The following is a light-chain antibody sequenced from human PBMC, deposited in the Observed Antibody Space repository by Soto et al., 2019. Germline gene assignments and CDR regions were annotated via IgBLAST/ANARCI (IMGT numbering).Light chain of an antibody. J-gene: IGKJ5*01. CDR1: QNINNY. CDR2: DAS. CDR3: QQYETLPT. V-gene: IGKV1-33*01. Sequence: DIQMTQFPSSLSASVGDRVTITCQASQNINNYLNWYQQKPGRAPKLLIYDASNLEAGVPSRFRGSGSGTDFTFTISRMKPEDTATYYCQQYETLPTFGHGTRLEIK.